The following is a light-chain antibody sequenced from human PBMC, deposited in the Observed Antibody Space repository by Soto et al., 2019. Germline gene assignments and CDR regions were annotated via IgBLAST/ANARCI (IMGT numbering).Light chain of an antibody. J-gene: IGKJ4*02. CDR3: QQPSNYPGT. CDR2: GAS. Sequence: DIEMTQSPSSLSASVGDRVTITCRASQGIESSLAWYQQKPGKAPKLLIYGASTLQSGVPARFSGSGSGTEFTLTISSLQPEDVAPYYCQQPSNYPGTFGGGTKVDIK. CDR1: QGIESS. V-gene: IGKV1-27*01.